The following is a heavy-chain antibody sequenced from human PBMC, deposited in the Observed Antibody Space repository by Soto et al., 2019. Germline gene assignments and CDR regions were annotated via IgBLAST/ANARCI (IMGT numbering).Heavy chain of an antibody. Sequence: GGSLRLSCAASGFTFSSYGMHWVRQAPGKGLEWVAVIWYDGSNKYYADSVKGRFTISRDNSKNTLYLQMNSLRAEDTAVYYCARDLEDIVATISDPYFDYWGQGTLVTVSS. D-gene: IGHD5-12*01. V-gene: IGHV3-33*01. J-gene: IGHJ4*02. CDR1: GFTFSSYG. CDR2: IWYDGSNK. CDR3: ARDLEDIVATISDPYFDY.